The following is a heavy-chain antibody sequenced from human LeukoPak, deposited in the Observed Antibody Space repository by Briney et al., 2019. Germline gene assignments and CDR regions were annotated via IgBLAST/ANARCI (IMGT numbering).Heavy chain of an antibody. Sequence: GGSLRLSCAASGFIFSSYAMSWVRQAPGKGLEWVSTISGSGGSTYYADSVKGRFTISRDNSKNTVYLQMNSLRAEDTAVYYCAKDHYSNYATPYYMDVWGKGTTVTVSS. CDR2: ISGSGGST. CDR3: AKDHYSNYATPYYMDV. D-gene: IGHD4-11*01. V-gene: IGHV3-23*01. CDR1: GFIFSSYA. J-gene: IGHJ6*03.